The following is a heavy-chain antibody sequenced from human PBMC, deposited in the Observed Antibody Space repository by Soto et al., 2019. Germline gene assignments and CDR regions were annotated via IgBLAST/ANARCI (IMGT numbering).Heavy chain of an antibody. V-gene: IGHV4-34*01. CDR1: GGSFSGYY. D-gene: IGHD3-16*02. CDR2: INHSGST. CDR3: ARGVRY. J-gene: IGHJ4*02. Sequence: QVQLQQWGAGLLKPSETLSLTCAVYGGSFSGYYWSWIRQPPGKGLEWIGEINHSGSTNYNPSLSSRXTISVDTSKNQFSLKLSSVTAADTAVYYCARGVRYWGQGTLVTVSS.